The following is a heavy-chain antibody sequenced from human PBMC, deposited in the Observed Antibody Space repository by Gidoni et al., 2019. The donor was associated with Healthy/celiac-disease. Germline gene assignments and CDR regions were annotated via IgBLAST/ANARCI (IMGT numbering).Heavy chain of an antibody. Sequence: GLEWVAVISYDGSNKYYADSVKGRFTISRDNSKNTLYLQMNSLRAEDTAVYYCARGGDYGDYPIDYWGQGTLVTVSS. J-gene: IGHJ4*02. D-gene: IGHD4-17*01. V-gene: IGHV3-30-3*01. CDR2: ISYDGSNK. CDR3: ARGGDYGDYPIDY.